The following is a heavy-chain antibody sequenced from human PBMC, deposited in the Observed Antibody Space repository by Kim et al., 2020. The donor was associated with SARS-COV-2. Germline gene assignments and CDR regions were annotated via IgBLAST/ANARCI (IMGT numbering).Heavy chain of an antibody. Sequence: SETLSLTCTVSGGSISTTSYSWGWIRQPPGKGLEWIGNIYSSGSTYYSPSLRSRVTLSVDTSKNQFSLRLSSVTAADTALYYCATRAVVRGVSTYFDFWG. CDR2: IYSSGST. CDR1: GGSISTTSYS. J-gene: IGHJ4*01. CDR3: ATRAVVRGVSTYFDF. V-gene: IGHV4-39*01. D-gene: IGHD3-10*01.